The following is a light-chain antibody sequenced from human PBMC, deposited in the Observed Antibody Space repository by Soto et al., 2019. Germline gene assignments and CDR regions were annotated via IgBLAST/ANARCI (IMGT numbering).Light chain of an antibody. CDR3: RQRSNWPPIT. CDR1: QSVSSY. V-gene: IGKV3-11*01. Sequence: IVLTQSPATLSLSPWERATLSCRASQSVSSYLAWYQQKPPQAPRLLINYAANTATGGPARCSGGGSGTTVFPPISSRGPADYSVYYCRQRSNWPPITFGQGTRLEIK. J-gene: IGKJ5*01. CDR2: YAA.